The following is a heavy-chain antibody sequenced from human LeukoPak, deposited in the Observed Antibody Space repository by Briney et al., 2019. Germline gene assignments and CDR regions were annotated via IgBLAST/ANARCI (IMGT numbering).Heavy chain of an antibody. D-gene: IGHD2-2*01. V-gene: IGHV3-23*01. J-gene: IGHJ4*02. CDR2: ISGSGGST. CDR3: ARADCSSSSCYTVSY. Sequence: GGSLRLSCAASGFTFSSYAMSWVRQAPGKGLEWVSAISGSGGSTYYADSVKGRFTISRDNSKSTLYLQMDSLKAEDMAVYYCARADCSSSSCYTVSYWGQGTLVTVSS. CDR1: GFTFSSYA.